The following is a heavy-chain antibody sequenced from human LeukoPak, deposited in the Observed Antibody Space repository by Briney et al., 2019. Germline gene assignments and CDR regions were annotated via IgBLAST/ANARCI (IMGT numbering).Heavy chain of an antibody. CDR3: ARAPITSPFYFDY. D-gene: IGHD2-2*01. J-gene: IGHJ4*02. V-gene: IGHV3-20*04. CDR2: INWSGGST. CDR1: GFAFDEHG. Sequence: GGSLRLSCTASGFAFDEHGMSWVRQVPGKGLEWGSGINWSGGSTVYVDPLRGRFTISRDNAKNSLYLQMDSLRAEDTALYYCARAPITSPFYFDYWGQGTLVTVSS.